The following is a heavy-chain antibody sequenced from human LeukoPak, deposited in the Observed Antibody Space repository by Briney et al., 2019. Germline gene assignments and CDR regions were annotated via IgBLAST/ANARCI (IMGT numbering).Heavy chain of an antibody. Sequence: GGSLRLSCAASGFTFSDYYMSWIRQAPGKGLEWVSYISSSGSTIYYADSVKGRLTISRDNAKNSLYLQMNSLRAEDTAVYYCARFLVVPAAIVTPYFDYWGQGTLVTVSS. D-gene: IGHD2-2*01. CDR2: ISSSGSTI. CDR3: ARFLVVPAAIVTPYFDY. V-gene: IGHV3-11*04. CDR1: GFTFSDYY. J-gene: IGHJ4*02.